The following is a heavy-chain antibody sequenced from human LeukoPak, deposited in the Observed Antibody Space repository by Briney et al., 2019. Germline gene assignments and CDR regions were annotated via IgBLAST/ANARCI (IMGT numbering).Heavy chain of an antibody. CDR3: ARGTPTTRDFDS. J-gene: IGHJ4*02. CDR1: GFTFSTYS. V-gene: IGHV3-20*04. CDR2: INWNGGST. D-gene: IGHD4-11*01. Sequence: GGSLTLSCAASGFTFSTYSMNWVRQAPGKGLEWVSGINWNGGSTGYADSVRGRFTISRDNAKNSLYLQMNSLRAEDTALYYCARGTPTTRDFDSWGQGTLVTVSS.